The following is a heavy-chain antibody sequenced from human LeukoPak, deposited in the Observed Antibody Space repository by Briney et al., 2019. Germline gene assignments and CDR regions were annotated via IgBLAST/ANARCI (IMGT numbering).Heavy chain of an antibody. CDR2: IGGSGVNT. J-gene: IGHJ4*02. CDR1: GFTFSGYA. CDR3: ARSNGRADAPYYFDY. Sequence: GGSLRLSCAASGFTFSGYAMSWVRQAPGKGLEWVSAIGGSGVNTYYADSAKGRFTISRDNSKSTLYLQMNSLRAEDTAVFYCARSNGRADAPYYFDYWGQGTLVTVSS. V-gene: IGHV3-23*01. D-gene: IGHD2-8*01.